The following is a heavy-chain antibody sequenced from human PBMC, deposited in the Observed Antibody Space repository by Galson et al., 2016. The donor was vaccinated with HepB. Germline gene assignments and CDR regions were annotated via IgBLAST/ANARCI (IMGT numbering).Heavy chain of an antibody. D-gene: IGHD2-15*01. CDR1: GGSISSGGYY. V-gene: IGHV4-31*03. J-gene: IGHJ4*02. CDR3: ARVAQSQVAATLFYFVY. Sequence: TLSLTCTVSGGSISSGGYYWNWIRQHPGKGLEWIGYIYYSGNAYYNSSLKSRVTISVDTSKNQFSLKLSFVTAADTAVYYCARVAQSQVAATLFYFVYWGQGTLVTVSS. CDR2: IYYSGNA.